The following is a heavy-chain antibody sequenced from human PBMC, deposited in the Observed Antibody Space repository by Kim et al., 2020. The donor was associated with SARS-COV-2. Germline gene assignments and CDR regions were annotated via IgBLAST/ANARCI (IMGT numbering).Heavy chain of an antibody. V-gene: IGHV3-64D*06. CDR3: VKAVHDYGVPVPFDY. Sequence: GGSLRLSCSASGFTFSSYAMHWVRQAPGKGLEYVSAISSNGGSTYYADSVKGRFTISRDNSKNTLYLQMSSLRAEDTAVYYCVKAVHDYGVPVPFDYWGQGTLVTVSS. CDR1: GFTFSSYA. CDR2: ISSNGGST. J-gene: IGHJ4*02. D-gene: IGHD4-17*01.